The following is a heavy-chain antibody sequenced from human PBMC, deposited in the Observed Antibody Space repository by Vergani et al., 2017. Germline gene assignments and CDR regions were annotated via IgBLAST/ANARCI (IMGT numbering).Heavy chain of an antibody. J-gene: IGHJ4*02. CDR1: GYTFTSYG. Sequence: QVQVVQSGAEVKKSGASVKVSCKASGYTFTSYGISWVRQAPGQGLEWMGWISAYNGNTNYAQKLQGRVTMTTDTSTSTAYMELRSLRSDDTAVYYCARSDSRGYRHGGLGHYWGQGTLVTVSS. D-gene: IGHD3-22*01. CDR3: ARSDSRGYRHGGLGHY. V-gene: IGHV1-18*01. CDR2: ISAYNGNT.